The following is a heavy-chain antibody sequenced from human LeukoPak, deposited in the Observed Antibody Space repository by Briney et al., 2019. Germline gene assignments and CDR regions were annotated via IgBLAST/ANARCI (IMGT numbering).Heavy chain of an antibody. V-gene: IGHV5-51*01. D-gene: IGHD4-23*01. CDR3: ARQGVDYGGNLQFDY. CDR2: IYPADSDT. Sequence: GESLKISCKVSGYTFTTYWIGWVRQMPGKGLEWMGIIYPADSDTRYSPSFQGQVTISADKSISTAYLQWSSLKASDTAMYYCARQGVDYGGNLQFDYWGQGTLVTVSS. CDR1: GYTFTTYW. J-gene: IGHJ4*02.